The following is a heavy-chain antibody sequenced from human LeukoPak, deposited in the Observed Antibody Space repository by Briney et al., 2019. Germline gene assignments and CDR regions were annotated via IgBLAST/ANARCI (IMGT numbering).Heavy chain of an antibody. Sequence: ASVKVSCTASGYTFTSSYMHWVRQAPGQRLEWMGIINPSGGSTSYAQKFQGRVTMTRDTSTSTVYMELSSLRSEDTAVYYCARDNYDYGDFDYWGQGTLVTVSS. CDR1: GYTFTSSY. CDR3: ARDNYDYGDFDY. V-gene: IGHV1-46*01. J-gene: IGHJ4*02. D-gene: IGHD4-17*01. CDR2: INPSGGST.